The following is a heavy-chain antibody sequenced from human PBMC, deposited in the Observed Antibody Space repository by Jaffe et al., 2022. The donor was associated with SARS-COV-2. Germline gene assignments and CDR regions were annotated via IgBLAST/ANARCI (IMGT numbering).Heavy chain of an antibody. D-gene: IGHD2-15*01. CDR1: GYTFTSYD. CDR3: ARGRVLVVVVAAPNYYYGMDV. V-gene: IGHV1-8*01. Sequence: QVQLVQSGAEVKKPGASVKVSCKASGYTFTSYDINWVRQATGQGLEWMGWMNPNSGNTGYAQKFQGRVTMTRNTSISTAYMELSSLRSEDTAVYYCARGRVLVVVVAAPNYYYGMDVWGQGTTVTVSS. J-gene: IGHJ6*02. CDR2: MNPNSGNT.